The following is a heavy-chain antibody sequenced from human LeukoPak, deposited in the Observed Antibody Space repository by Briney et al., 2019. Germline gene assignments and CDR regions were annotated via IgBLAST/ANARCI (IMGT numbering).Heavy chain of an antibody. V-gene: IGHV4-39*07. J-gene: IGHJ5*02. CDR1: GGSISSNDYY. CDR3: ARDPNNSGWFWWFDP. D-gene: IGHD6-19*01. CDR2: IHYRGST. Sequence: PSETLSLTCTVSGGSISSNDYYWGWIRQPPGKGLEWIGSIHYRGSTYYNPSLKSRVTISVDASKNQFSLKLNSVTAADTAVYYCARDPNNSGWFWWFDPWGQGTLVTVSS.